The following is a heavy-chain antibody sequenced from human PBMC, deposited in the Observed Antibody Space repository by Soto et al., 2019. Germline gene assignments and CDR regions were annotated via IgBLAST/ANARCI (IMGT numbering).Heavy chain of an antibody. CDR3: ASQPDCSGGSCYPN. D-gene: IGHD2-15*01. J-gene: IGHJ4*02. CDR1: GGTFSSYT. Sequence: SVKVSCKASGGTFSSYTISWVRQAPGQGLEWMGRIIPNLGIANYAQKFQGRVTITADKSTSTAYMELSSLRSEDTAVYYCASQPDCSGGSCYPNWGQGTLVTVSS. CDR2: IIPNLGIA. V-gene: IGHV1-69*02.